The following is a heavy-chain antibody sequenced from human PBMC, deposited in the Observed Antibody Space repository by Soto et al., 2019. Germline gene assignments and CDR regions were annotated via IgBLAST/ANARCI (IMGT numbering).Heavy chain of an antibody. D-gene: IGHD3-10*01. CDR3: ARNRILLWFGESNPDAFDI. J-gene: IGHJ3*02. CDR1: GGSLSNYG. CDR2: IIPILGIA. Sequence: ASVKVSCKASGGSLSNYGISWVRQAPGQGIEWMGGIIPILGIANYAQKYQGRVTITADKSTSTAYMELRSLRSDDTAVYYCARNRILLWFGESNPDAFDIWGQGTMVTVSS. V-gene: IGHV1-69*10.